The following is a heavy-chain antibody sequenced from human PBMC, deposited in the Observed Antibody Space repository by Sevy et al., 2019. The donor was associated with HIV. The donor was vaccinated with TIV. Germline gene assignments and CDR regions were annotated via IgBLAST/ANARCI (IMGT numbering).Heavy chain of an antibody. V-gene: IGHV3-23*01. CDR2: ISGSGGST. J-gene: IGHJ4*02. Sequence: GGSLRLSCAASGFTFSSYAMSWVRQAPGKGLEWVSAISGSGGSTYYADSVKGRFTISRDNSKNTLYLQMNSLRAEDTAVYYFAKHPRTLLWFGELGYWGQGTLVTVSS. D-gene: IGHD3-10*01. CDR1: GFTFSSYA. CDR3: AKHPRTLLWFGELGY.